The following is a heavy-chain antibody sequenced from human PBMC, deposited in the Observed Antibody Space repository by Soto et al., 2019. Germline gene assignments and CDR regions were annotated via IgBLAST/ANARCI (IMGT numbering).Heavy chain of an antibody. J-gene: IGHJ5*02. CDR1: GGSISSSSYY. CDR2: IYYSGST. CDR3: ARHIDFWSGYGWFDP. D-gene: IGHD3-3*01. Sequence: PSETLSLTCTVSGGSISSSSYYWGWIRQPPGKGLEWIGSIYYSGSTYYNPSLKSRVTISVDTSKNQFSLKLSSVTAADTAVYYCARHIDFWSGYGWFDPWGQGTLVTVSS. V-gene: IGHV4-39*01.